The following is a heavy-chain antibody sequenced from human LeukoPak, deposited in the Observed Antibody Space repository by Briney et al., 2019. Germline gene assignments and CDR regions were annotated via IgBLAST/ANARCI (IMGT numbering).Heavy chain of an antibody. J-gene: IGHJ5*02. V-gene: IGHV4-34*01. Sequence: SSETLSLTCAVYGGSFSGYYWSWIRQPPGKGLEWIGEINHSGSTNYNPSLKSRVTISVDTSKNQFSLKLSSVTAADTAVYYCARGKDGQYCTNGVCYGGYWFDPWGQGTLVTVSS. CDR2: INHSGST. D-gene: IGHD2-8*01. CDR3: ARGKDGQYCTNGVCYGGYWFDP. CDR1: GGSFSGYY.